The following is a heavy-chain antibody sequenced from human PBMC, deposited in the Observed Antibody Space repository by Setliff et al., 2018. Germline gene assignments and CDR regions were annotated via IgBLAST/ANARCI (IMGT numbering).Heavy chain of an antibody. CDR3: ARTYYYASGRSGYYNYYYYMDV. D-gene: IGHD3-10*01. Sequence: SETLSLTCSVAGGPMSNYFWSWVRRPPGKGLEWIGSIYYSGTAYYNPSLKSRVTISVDTSKNQFSLKLNSVTAADTAIYYCARTYYYASGRSGYYNYYYYMDVWGKGTTVTVSS. V-gene: IGHV4-59*05. CDR2: IYYSGTA. J-gene: IGHJ6*03. CDR1: GGPMSNYF.